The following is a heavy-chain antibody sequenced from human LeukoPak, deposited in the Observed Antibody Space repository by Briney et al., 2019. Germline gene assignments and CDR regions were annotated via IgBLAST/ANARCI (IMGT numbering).Heavy chain of an antibody. V-gene: IGHV1-18*04. D-gene: IGHD6-19*01. CDR2: ISAYNGNT. J-gene: IGHJ6*03. CDR1: GYTFTSYY. Sequence: ASVKVSCKASGYTFTSYYMHWVRQAPGQGLEWMGWISAYNGNTNYAQKLQGRVTMTTDTSTSTAYMELRSLRSDDTAVYYCARVSYSSGWSYYYYMDVWGKGTTVTVSS. CDR3: ARVSYSSGWSYYYYMDV.